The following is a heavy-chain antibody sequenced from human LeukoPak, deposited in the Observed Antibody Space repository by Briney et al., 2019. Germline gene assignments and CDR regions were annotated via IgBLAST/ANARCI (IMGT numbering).Heavy chain of an antibody. V-gene: IGHV3-21*01. D-gene: IGHD2-15*01. CDR2: ITTTSSYI. CDR1: GFTVSSNY. J-gene: IGHJ5*02. CDR3: ARSGCPGGSCYLRYSWLDL. Sequence: GGSLRLSCAASGFTVSSNYMSWVRQAPGKGLEWVSSITTTSSYIYYADSVRGRFTISRDNAKNSLYLLMDSLRVEDTAVYYCARSGCPGGSCYLRYSWLDLWGRGTLVTVSS.